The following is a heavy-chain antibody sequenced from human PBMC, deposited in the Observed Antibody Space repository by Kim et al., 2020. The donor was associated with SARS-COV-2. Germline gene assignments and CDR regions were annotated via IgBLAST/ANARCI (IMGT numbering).Heavy chain of an antibody. J-gene: IGHJ4*02. V-gene: IGHV4-39*01. Sequence: KRRVTISEDKSKNQFSLELSSVTAADTAVYYCARHPYYYDSSGYYGYFDYWGQGTLVTVSS. CDR3: ARHPYYYDSSGYYGYFDY. D-gene: IGHD3-22*01.